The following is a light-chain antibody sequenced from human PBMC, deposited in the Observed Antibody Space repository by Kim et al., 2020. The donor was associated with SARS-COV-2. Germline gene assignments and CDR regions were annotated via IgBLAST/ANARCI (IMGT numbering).Light chain of an antibody. J-gene: IGKJ2*01. CDR3: QHYGNSPYT. CDR2: GAS. V-gene: IGKV3-20*01. Sequence: IVLTQSPGTLSLSPGERATLSCRASQSVSSTYLVWYQQKPGQAPRLLIYGASSRATGIPDRFSGSGSGTDFTLTISRLEPEDFAVYYCQHYGNSPYTFGQGTKLEI. CDR1: QSVSSTY.